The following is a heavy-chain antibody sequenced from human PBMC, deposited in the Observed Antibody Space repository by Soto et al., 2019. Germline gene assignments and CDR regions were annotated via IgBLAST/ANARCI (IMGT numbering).Heavy chain of an antibody. Sequence: QLHLVQSGAVVKKPGASVTVSCSASGYPVTAYYMHWVRQAPGRGLEWMGGINPATGAAKYTQTFQGRVTMTRDTSTSTVFMELRGLTSEDTAGFYCARGGGVGVAGSAAFDMWGQGTVVTVSS. CDR2: INPATGAA. CDR3: ARGGGVGVAGSAAFDM. J-gene: IGHJ3*02. D-gene: IGHD3-3*01. CDR1: GYPVTAYY. V-gene: IGHV1-2*02.